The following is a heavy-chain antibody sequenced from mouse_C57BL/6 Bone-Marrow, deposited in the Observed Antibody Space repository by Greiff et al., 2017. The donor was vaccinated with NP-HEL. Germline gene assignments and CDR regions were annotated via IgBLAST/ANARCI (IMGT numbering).Heavy chain of an antibody. Sequence: QVQLQQPGAELVRPGSSVKLSCKASGYTFTSYWMHWVKQRPIQGLEWIGNIDPSDSETHYNQKFKDKATLTVDKSSSTAYMQLSSLTSEDSAVYYCARQIYDGYYLYFDYWGQGTTLTVSS. J-gene: IGHJ2*01. CDR1: GYTFTSYW. CDR3: ARQIYDGYYLYFDY. CDR2: IDPSDSET. V-gene: IGHV1-52*01. D-gene: IGHD2-3*01.